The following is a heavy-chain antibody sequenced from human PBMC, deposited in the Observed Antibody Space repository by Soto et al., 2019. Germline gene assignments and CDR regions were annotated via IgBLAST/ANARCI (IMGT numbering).Heavy chain of an antibody. CDR1: GFTFSSYG. J-gene: IGHJ5*02. CDR3: ARDYSGVYVGWFDP. CDR2: IWYDGSNK. Sequence: QVQLVESGGGVVQPGRSLRLSCAASGFTFSSYGMHWVRQAPGKGLEWVAVIWYDGSNKYYADSVKGRFTISRDNSKNTVYLQMNSLRAEDTAVYYCARDYSGVYVGWFDPWGQGTLVTVSS. D-gene: IGHD4-17*01. V-gene: IGHV3-33*01.